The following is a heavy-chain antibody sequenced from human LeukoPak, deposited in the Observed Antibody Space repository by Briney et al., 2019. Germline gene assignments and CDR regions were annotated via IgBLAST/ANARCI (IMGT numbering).Heavy chain of an antibody. J-gene: IGHJ6*04. CDR2: ISSSGSTI. D-gene: IGHD3-10*02. V-gene: IGHV3-48*04. CDR1: GFTFSSYS. CDR3: AELGITMIGGV. Sequence: GGSLRLSCAASGFTFSSYSMNWVRQAPGKGLEWVSYISSSGSTIHYADSVKGRFTISRDNAKNSLYLQMNSLRAEDTAVYYCAELGITMIGGVWGKGTTVTISS.